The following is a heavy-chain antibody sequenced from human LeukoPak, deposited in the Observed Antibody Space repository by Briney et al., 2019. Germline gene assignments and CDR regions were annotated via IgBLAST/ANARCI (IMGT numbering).Heavy chain of an antibody. V-gene: IGHV1-46*01. J-gene: IGHJ4*02. CDR2: INPSGGST. Sequence: ASVKVSCKASGYTFTSYGISWVRQAPGQGLEWMGIINPSGGSTSYAQKFQGRVTMTRDTSTSTVYMELSSLRSEDTAVYYCARDVNYGSGSYYLYYWGQGTLVTVSS. CDR1: GYTFTSYG. D-gene: IGHD3-10*01. CDR3: ARDVNYGSGSYYLYY.